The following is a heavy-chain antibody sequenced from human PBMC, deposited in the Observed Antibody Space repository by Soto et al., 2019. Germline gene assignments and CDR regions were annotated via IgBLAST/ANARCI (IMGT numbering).Heavy chain of an antibody. CDR3: TTREVVVVVAATDY. J-gene: IGHJ4*02. CDR1: GFTFSNAW. D-gene: IGHD2-15*01. CDR2: IKSKTDGGTT. V-gene: IGHV3-15*01. Sequence: GGSLRLSCAASGFTFSNAWMSWVRQAPGKGLEWVGRIKSKTDGGTTDYAAPVKGRFTISRDDSKNTLYLQMNSLKTEDTAVYYCTTREVVVVVAATDYWGQGTLVTVSS.